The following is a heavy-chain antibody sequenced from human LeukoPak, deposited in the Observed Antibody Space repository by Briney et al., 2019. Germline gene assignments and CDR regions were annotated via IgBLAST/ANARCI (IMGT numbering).Heavy chain of an antibody. CDR3: AKEKKYYYDGSGYPGYDY. V-gene: IGHV3-30*02. CDR1: GFTFSIYG. D-gene: IGHD3-22*01. Sequence: QSGGSLRLSCIASGFTFSIYGMHWVRQAPGKGLEWVAFIRYDGSNKYYADSVKGRFTISRDNSKNTLYLQMNSLRVEDTAVYYCAKEKKYYYDGSGYPGYDYWGQGTLVTVSS. J-gene: IGHJ4*02. CDR2: IRYDGSNK.